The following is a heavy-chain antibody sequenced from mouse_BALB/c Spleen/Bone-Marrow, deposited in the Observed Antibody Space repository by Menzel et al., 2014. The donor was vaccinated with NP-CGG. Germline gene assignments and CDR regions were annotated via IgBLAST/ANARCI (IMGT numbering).Heavy chain of an antibody. CDR1: GYSFTGYF. CDR2: INPYNGDT. CDR3: GRSYGYDDWFAY. Sequence: VQLQQSGTELVMPGASGKISCKAFGYSFTGYFLNWGKQSRGKSLEWIGRINPYNGDTFYNQKFKGKATLTVDKSSSTAHMELRSLTSEDSAVYYCGRSYGYDDWFAYWGQGTLVTVSA. V-gene: IGHV1-20*01. D-gene: IGHD2-2*01. J-gene: IGHJ3*01.